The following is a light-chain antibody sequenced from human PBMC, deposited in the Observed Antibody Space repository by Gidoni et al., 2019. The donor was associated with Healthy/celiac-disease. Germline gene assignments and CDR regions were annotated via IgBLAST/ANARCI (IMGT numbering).Light chain of an antibody. J-gene: IGKJ4*01. V-gene: IGKV3-11*01. Sequence: EIVLTQSPATLSLSPGERATLSCRASQSVSSYLAWYQQQPGQAPRLLIYDASNRATGIPARFSGSGSGTDFTLTIISLEPEDFAVYYCQQRSNWPLLTFGGGTKVEIK. CDR2: DAS. CDR3: QQRSNWPLLT. CDR1: QSVSSY.